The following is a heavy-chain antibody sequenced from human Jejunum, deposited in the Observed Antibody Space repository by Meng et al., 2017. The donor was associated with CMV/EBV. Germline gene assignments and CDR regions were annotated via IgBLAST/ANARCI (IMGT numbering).Heavy chain of an antibody. V-gene: IGHV5-51*01. CDR1: W. CDR2: IYPSDSDT. CDR3: ARIAGDFYNYVVSGQNVLDI. Sequence: WIGWVRQMPGRGLEWMGSIYPSDSDTKYSPSFQGQVTFSADKSNATAYLQWTSLKASDTAIYFCARIAGDFYNYVVSGQNVLDIWGQGTRITVSS. J-gene: IGHJ3*02. D-gene: IGHD5-12*01.